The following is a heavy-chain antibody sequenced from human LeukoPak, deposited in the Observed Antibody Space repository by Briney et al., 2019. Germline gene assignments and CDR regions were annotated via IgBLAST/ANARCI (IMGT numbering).Heavy chain of an antibody. CDR2: ISWNSGSI. Sequence: GGSLRLSCAASGFTFDDYAMHWVRHAPGKGLEWVSGISWNSGSIGYADSVKGRFTISRDNAKNSLYLQMNRLRAEDTALYYCAKDKADNYYDSSGYYSSGGMDVWGEGTTVTVSS. J-gene: IGHJ6*04. D-gene: IGHD3-22*01. V-gene: IGHV3-9*01. CDR3: AKDKADNYYDSSGYYSSGGMDV. CDR1: GFTFDDYA.